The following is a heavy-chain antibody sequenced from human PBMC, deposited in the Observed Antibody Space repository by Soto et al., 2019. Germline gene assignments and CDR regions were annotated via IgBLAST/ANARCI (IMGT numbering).Heavy chain of an antibody. J-gene: IGHJ4*02. Sequence: GASVKVSCKASGGTFSSYTISWVRQAPGQGLEWMGRIIPILGIANYAQKFQGRVTITADKSTSTAYMELSSLRSEDTAVYYCARAPPLGYSSAYYFDYWGQGTLVTVSS. CDR2: IIPILGIA. CDR1: GGTFSSYT. CDR3: ARAPPLGYSSAYYFDY. V-gene: IGHV1-69*02. D-gene: IGHD6-19*01.